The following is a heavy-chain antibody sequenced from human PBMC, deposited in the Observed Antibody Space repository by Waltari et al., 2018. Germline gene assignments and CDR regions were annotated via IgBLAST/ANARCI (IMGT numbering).Heavy chain of an antibody. V-gene: IGHV3-23*01. CDR2: ISGSGGST. D-gene: IGHD3-9*01. J-gene: IGHJ4*02. CDR1: GFTFSSYA. CDR3: AKGNTYYDILTGYYYYFDY. Sequence: EVQLLESGGGLVQPGGSLRLSCAASGFTFSSYALSWVRQAPGQGLEWVSAISGSGGSTYYADSVKGRFTISRDNSKNTLYLQMNSLRAEYTAVYYCAKGNTYYDILTGYYYYFDYWGQGTLVTVSS.